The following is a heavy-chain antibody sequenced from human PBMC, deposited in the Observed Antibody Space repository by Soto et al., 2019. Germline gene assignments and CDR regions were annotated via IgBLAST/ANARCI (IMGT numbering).Heavy chain of an antibody. Sequence: HPGGSLRLSCAASGFTFSSYAMHWVRQAPGKGLEWVAVISYDGSNKYYADSVKGRFTISRDNSKNTLYLQMNSLRAEDTAVYYCARRVVTPPGAFDIWGQGTMVTVSS. CDR3: ARRVVTPPGAFDI. V-gene: IGHV3-30-3*01. D-gene: IGHD2-21*02. CDR1: GFTFSSYA. J-gene: IGHJ3*02. CDR2: ISYDGSNK.